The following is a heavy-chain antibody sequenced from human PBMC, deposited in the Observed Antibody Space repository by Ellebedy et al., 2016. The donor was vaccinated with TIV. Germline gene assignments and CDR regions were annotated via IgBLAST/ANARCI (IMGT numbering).Heavy chain of an antibody. CDR1: GGSISSSSYY. D-gene: IGHD3-16*01. CDR3: VGGGDLPNFDY. V-gene: IGHV4-39*01. J-gene: IGHJ4*02. Sequence: SETLSLXCTVSGGSISSSSYYWGWIRQPPGKGLEWIGSIYYSGSTYYNPSLKSRVTISVDTSKNQFSLKLSSVTAADTAVYYCVGGGDLPNFDYWGQGTLVTVSS. CDR2: IYYSGST.